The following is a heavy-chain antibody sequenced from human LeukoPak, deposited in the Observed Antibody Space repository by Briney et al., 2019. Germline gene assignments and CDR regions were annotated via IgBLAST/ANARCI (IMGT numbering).Heavy chain of an antibody. V-gene: IGHV4-34*01. J-gene: IGHJ6*04. CDR3: ARGWSRYYGTDV. Sequence: SETLSLTCAVYGGSFSGYYWSWIRQPPGKGLEWIGEINHSGSTNYNPSLKSRVTISVDTSKNQFSLKLSSVTAADTAVYYCARGWSRYYGTDVWGKGTTVTVSS. D-gene: IGHD3-3*01. CDR2: INHSGST. CDR1: GGSFSGYY.